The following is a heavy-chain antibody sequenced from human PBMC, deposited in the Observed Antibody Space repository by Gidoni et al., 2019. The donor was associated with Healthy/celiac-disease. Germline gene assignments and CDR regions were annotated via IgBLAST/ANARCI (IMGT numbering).Heavy chain of an antibody. CDR1: GFTFSSYS. Sequence: EVQLVESGGGLVKPGGSLRLSCAASGFTFSSYSMNWVRQAPGQGLEWVSSISSSSSYIYYADSVKGRFTISRDNAKNSLYLQMNSLRAEDTAVYYCARVRDSSGYPIWGQGTMVTVSS. D-gene: IGHD3-22*01. V-gene: IGHV3-21*01. CDR2: ISSSSSYI. J-gene: IGHJ3*02. CDR3: ARVRDSSGYPI.